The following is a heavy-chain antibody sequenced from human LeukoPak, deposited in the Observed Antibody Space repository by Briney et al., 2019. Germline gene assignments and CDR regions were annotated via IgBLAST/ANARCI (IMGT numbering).Heavy chain of an antibody. CDR1: GGTFSSYA. CDR2: IIPIFGTA. D-gene: IGHD2-2*01. V-gene: IGHV1-69*13. CDR3: AREEYQLLPETY. Sequence: ASVKVSCKASGGTFSSYAISWVRQAPGQGLEWMGGIIPIFGTANYAQKFQGRVTITADESTSTAYMELSSLRSEDTAVYYCAREEYQLLPETYWGQGTLVTVSS. J-gene: IGHJ4*02.